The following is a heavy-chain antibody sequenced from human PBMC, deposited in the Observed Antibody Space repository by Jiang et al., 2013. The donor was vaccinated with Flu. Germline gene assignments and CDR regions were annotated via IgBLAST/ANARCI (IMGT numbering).Heavy chain of an antibody. V-gene: IGHV4-59*08. CDR1: GGSISNFY. CDR2: IYYSVST. J-gene: IGHJ6*02. Sequence: KPSETLSLACTVSGGSISNFYWTWIRQSPGKGLEWIGYIYYSVSTKYNPSLKSRVTISGDTSKNQFSLKLYSVTAADTAIYYCARTNITMVRGLKGLKYYYGMDVWGQGLLVTVS. D-gene: IGHD3-10*01. CDR3: ARTNITMVRGLKGLKYYYGMDV.